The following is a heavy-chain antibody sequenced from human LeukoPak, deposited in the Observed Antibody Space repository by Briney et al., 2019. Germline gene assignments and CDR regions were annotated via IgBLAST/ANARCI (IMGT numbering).Heavy chain of an antibody. D-gene: IGHD3-9*01. Sequence: GRSLRLSCAASGFTFSSYGMHWVRQAPGKGLEWVAVISYDGSNKYYADSVKGRFTISRDNSKNTLYVQMNSLRAEDTAVYYCAKDRWVLRYFDWSGAFDIWGQGTMVTVSS. CDR3: AKDRWVLRYFDWSGAFDI. CDR2: ISYDGSNK. J-gene: IGHJ3*02. CDR1: GFTFSSYG. V-gene: IGHV3-30*18.